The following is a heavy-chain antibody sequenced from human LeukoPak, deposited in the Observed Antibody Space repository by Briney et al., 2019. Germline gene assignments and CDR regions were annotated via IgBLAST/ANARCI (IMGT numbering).Heavy chain of an antibody. CDR3: ARHERSVAVAGSFDS. Sequence: SETLSLTCTVSGGSISTTSFYWAWVRQPPGKGLEWIGSIYFSGTTHYNPSLKSRVTISVDTSKNNFSLKLTSLTVADTAVYYCARHERSVAVAGSFDSWGQGTLVTVSS. V-gene: IGHV4-39*01. CDR1: GGSISTTSFY. J-gene: IGHJ4*02. D-gene: IGHD6-19*01. CDR2: IYFSGTT.